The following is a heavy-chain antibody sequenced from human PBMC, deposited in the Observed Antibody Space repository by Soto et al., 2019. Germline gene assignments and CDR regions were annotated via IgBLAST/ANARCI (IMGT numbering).Heavy chain of an antibody. D-gene: IGHD1-26*01. J-gene: IGHJ5*02. CDR2: IIPIFGTA. Sequence: GXSVKVSCLAAGGTLSRYAIIWVRQAAGQGLEWMGGIIPIFGTANYAQRFQGRVTITADESTSTAYMELSSLRFEDTAVYYCARAIVAPTTTGWLDPCGQRTLVTVSS. V-gene: IGHV1-69*13. CDR1: GGTLSRYA. CDR3: ARAIVAPTTTGWLDP.